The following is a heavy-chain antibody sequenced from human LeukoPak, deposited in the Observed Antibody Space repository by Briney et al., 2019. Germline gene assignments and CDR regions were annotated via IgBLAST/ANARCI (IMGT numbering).Heavy chain of an antibody. CDR1: EFTFSSYG. V-gene: IGHV3-33*01. J-gene: IGHJ3*02. D-gene: IGHD1-26*01. CDR3: ASSYLSGGAFDI. CDR2: IWYDGSNK. Sequence: GGSLRLSCAASEFTFSSYGMHWVRQAPGKGLEWVAVIWYDGSNKYYADSVKGRFTISRDNSKNTLYLQMNSLRAEDTAVYYCASSYLSGGAFDIWGQGTMVTVSS.